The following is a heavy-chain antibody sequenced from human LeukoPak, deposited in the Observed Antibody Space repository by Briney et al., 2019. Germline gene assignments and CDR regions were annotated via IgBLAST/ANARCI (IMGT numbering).Heavy chain of an antibody. J-gene: IGHJ4*02. CDR1: GGSFSGYY. D-gene: IGHD3-22*01. Sequence: SETLSLTCAVYGGSFSGYYWSWIRQPPGKGLEWIGEINHSGSTNYNPSLKSRVTISVDTSKNQFSLKLSSVTVADKAVYYCARNNDYYDSSGYYGPPGYYFDYWGQGTLVTVSS. CDR2: INHSGST. V-gene: IGHV4-34*01. CDR3: ARNNDYYDSSGYYGPPGYYFDY.